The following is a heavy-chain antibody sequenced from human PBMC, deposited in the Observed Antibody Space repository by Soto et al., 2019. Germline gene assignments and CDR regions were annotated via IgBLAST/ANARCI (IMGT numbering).Heavy chain of an antibody. J-gene: IGHJ4*02. CDR1: GGTFSSYA. CDR2: IIPIFGTA. CDR3: ASSGSEGVATIRPDY. D-gene: IGHD5-12*01. V-gene: IGHV1-69*06. Sequence: SVKFSCKASGGTFSSYAISWVRQAPGQGLEWMGGIIPIFGTANYAQKFQGRVTITADKSTSTAYMELSSLRSEDTAVYYCASSGSEGVATIRPDYWGQGTLVTVSS.